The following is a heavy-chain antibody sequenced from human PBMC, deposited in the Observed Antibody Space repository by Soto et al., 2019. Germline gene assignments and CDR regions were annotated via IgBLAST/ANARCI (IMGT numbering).Heavy chain of an antibody. CDR2: IYHTGST. CDR1: DGSISTVVHY. Sequence: SETLSLTCSVSDGSISTVVHYWTWIRQPPGKGLEWIGSIYHTGSTYYSKSLRSRLTMSVDTSKSQFSLRLSSVTAADTAVYYCARATGTLRSRNCDYWGQGSLVTV. J-gene: IGHJ4*02. V-gene: IGHV4-31*03. CDR3: ARATGTLRSRNCDY. D-gene: IGHD1-1*01.